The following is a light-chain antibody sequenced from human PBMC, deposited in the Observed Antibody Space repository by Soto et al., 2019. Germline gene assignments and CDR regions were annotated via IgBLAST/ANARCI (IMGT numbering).Light chain of an antibody. CDR3: QQNHYWPPRA. Sequence: EVVVTQSPDTLSVSPGESATLFCRTSQSVSTNLAWYHQGPGQAPRLLISRALTRATGLCARFTGIGFGIEFPLTINNLQVEDLGVYLCQQNHYWPPRAFGQGTRVDIK. V-gene: IGKV3-15*01. CDR2: RAL. CDR1: QSVSTN. J-gene: IGKJ1*01.